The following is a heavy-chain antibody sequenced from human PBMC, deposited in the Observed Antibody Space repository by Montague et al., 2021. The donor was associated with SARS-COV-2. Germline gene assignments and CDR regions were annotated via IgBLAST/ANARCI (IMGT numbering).Heavy chain of an antibody. CDR2: IYYSGNT. J-gene: IGHJ3*02. D-gene: IGHD3-22*01. CDR1: GGSINSSGYY. Sequence: SETLSLTCTVSGGSINSSGYYWGWIRQPPGKGLEWIGSIYYSGNTYYSPSLQSRVTISVDTSKNQFSLRLNSMTAADTAVYYCARLPPYRFNSNGHYYNAVDIWGQGTMVTVSS. CDR3: ARLPPYRFNSNGHYYNAVDI. V-gene: IGHV4-39*01.